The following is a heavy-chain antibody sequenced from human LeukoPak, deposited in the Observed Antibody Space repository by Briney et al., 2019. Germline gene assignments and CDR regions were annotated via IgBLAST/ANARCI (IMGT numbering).Heavy chain of an antibody. CDR2: IHPRRGDT. Sequence: GASVKVSCKTSGYSFTAFYIHWVRQAPGQRLEWMGWIHPRRGDTNYAQKFQGRVTMTRDTSISTAYMELSRLRSDDTAVYYCARSNLFGSSLTRCYFDYWGQGTLATVSS. CDR3: ARSNLFGSSLTRCYFDY. D-gene: IGHD3-9*01. J-gene: IGHJ4*02. V-gene: IGHV1-2*02. CDR1: GYSFTAFY.